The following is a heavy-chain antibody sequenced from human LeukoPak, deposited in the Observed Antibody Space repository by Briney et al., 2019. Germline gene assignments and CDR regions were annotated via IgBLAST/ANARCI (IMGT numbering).Heavy chain of an antibody. CDR1: GYTFTGYH. D-gene: IGHD4-11*01. CDR2: INPNSGGT. CDR3: ARSRNVDYSFDY. Sequence: ASVKVSCKASGYTFTGYHMHWVRQAPGQGLEWMGWINPNSGGTNYAQKFQGRVTMTRDTSISTAYMELSRLRSDDTAVYYCARSRNVDYSFDYWGQGTLVTVSS. J-gene: IGHJ4*02. V-gene: IGHV1-2*02.